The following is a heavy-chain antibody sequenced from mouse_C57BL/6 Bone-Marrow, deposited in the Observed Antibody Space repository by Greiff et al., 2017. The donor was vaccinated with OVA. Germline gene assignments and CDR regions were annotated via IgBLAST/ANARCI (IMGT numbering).Heavy chain of an antibody. CDR3: ARIITTVVGYFDV. CDR1: GYTFTSYG. D-gene: IGHD1-1*01. J-gene: IGHJ1*03. CDR2: IYPRSGNT. Sequence: VQLQQSGAELARPGASVKLSCKASGYTFTSYGISWVKQRTGQGLEWIGEIYPRSGNTYYNEKFKGKATLSADKSSSTAYMELRSLTSEDSAVYFCARIITTVVGYFDVWGTGTTVTVSS. V-gene: IGHV1-81*01.